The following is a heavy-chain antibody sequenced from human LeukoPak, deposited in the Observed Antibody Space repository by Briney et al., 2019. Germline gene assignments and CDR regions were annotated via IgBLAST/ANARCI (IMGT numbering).Heavy chain of an antibody. Sequence: GESLKISCKGSGYSFTSYWIGWVRQMPGKGLEWMGIIYPGDSDTRYSPSFQGQVTISADKSVSTAYLQWSSLKASDTAMYYCARGARNTYYYDSSGYTPLDYWAREPWSPSPQ. CDR3: ARGARNTYYYDSSGYTPLDY. CDR1: GYSFTSYW. V-gene: IGHV5-51*01. J-gene: IGHJ4*02. D-gene: IGHD3-22*01. CDR2: IYPGDSDT.